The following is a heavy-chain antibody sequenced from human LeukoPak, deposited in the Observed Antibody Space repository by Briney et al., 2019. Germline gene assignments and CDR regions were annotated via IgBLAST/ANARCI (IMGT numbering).Heavy chain of an antibody. V-gene: IGHV3-30*03. Sequence: PGGSLRLSCAASGFTFSSYGMHWVRQAPGKGLEWVAVISYDGSNKYYADSVKGRFTISRDNSKNSLYLQMNSLRVEDTAVYYCARDTYSRLDYWGQGTLVTVSS. J-gene: IGHJ4*02. CDR2: ISYDGSNK. D-gene: IGHD6-13*01. CDR3: ARDTYSRLDY. CDR1: GFTFSSYG.